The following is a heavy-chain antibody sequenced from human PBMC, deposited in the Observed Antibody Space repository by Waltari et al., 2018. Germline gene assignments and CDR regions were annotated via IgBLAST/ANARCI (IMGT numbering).Heavy chain of an antibody. CDR3: ARQTLGYCTSAACRRLET. J-gene: IGHJ5*02. CDR2: IYYDGTT. V-gene: IGHV4-38-2*01. D-gene: IGHD2-2*03. Sequence: QVQLQESGPGLVRPSETLSLTCDGSGYFINTGFFWGWVRQPPGKGLEWIGNIYYDGTTYYNPSLSHRLMISLDTSKNQFSLRLNFVDVADTAVYYCARQTLGYCTSAACRRLETWGQGILVTVSS. CDR1: GYFINTGFF.